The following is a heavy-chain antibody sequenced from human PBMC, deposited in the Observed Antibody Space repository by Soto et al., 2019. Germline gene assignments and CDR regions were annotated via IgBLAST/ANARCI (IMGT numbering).Heavy chain of an antibody. V-gene: IGHV3-30*18. CDR2: ISYDGSNK. CDR1: GFTLSSYG. Sequence: GGSLRLSCAASGFTLSSYGMHWVRQAPGKGLEWVAVISYDGSNKYYADSVKGRFTISRDNSKNTLYLQMNSLRAEDTAVYYCAKGPVYYDFWSGYDYWGQGTLVTVSS. CDR3: AKGPVYYDFWSGYDY. J-gene: IGHJ4*02. D-gene: IGHD3-3*01.